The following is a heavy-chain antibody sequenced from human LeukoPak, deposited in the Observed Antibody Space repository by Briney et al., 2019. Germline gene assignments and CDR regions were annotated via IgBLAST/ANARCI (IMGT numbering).Heavy chain of an antibody. J-gene: IGHJ4*02. D-gene: IGHD6-19*01. V-gene: IGHV3-23*01. CDR3: AKDSSGLNHFDY. CDR1: GFTFSSYA. CDR2: ISGSGGST. Sequence: GGSLRLSCAASGFTFSSYAMSWVRQAPGKGLEWVSAISGSGGSTYYSDSVKGRFTISRDNSKNTLYLQMNSLRAEDTAVYYCAKDSSGLNHFDYWGQGTLVTVSS.